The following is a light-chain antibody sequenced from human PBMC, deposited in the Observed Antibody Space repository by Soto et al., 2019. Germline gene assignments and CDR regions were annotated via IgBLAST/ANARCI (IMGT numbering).Light chain of an antibody. V-gene: IGLV2-14*01. CDR3: SSYTSSSTLV. J-gene: IGLJ2*01. CDR1: SSDVGDFDC. CDR2: EVS. Sequence: QSALTQPASVSGSHGQSITISCTGTSSDVGDFDCVSWYQQHPGKAPKLMIYEVSDRPSGVSNRLSGSKSGDTASLTISGLQAEDEADYYCSSYTSSSTLVFGGGTKVTVL.